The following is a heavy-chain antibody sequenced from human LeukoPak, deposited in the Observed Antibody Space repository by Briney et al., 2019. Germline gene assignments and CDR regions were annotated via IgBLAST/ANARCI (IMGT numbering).Heavy chain of an antibody. CDR3: ARVPEGETASLHYFDY. CDR1: GYTFTGYY. D-gene: IGHD2-21*02. J-gene: IGHJ4*02. V-gene: IGHV1-2*02. CDR2: INPNSGGT. Sequence: ASVKVSCKASGYTFTGYYMHWVRQAPGQGLEWMGWINPNSGGTNYAQKFQGRVTMTRDTSITTAYMELSRLRSDDTAVYYCARVPEGETASLHYFDYWGQGTLVTVSS.